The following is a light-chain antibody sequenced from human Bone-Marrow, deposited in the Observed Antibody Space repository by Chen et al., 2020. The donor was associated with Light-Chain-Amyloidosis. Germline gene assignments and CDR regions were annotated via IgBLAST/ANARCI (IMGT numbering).Light chain of an antibody. CDR2: DDS. Sequence: YVLTQPSSVSVAPGQTATIACGGNNIGATSVHWYQQTPGQAPLLVVYDDSDRPSGIPERGAGASAWNTASLAISRVEAGVEAEYYCQGGDRGGDRPVVGGGTKLTVL. J-gene: IGLJ3*02. CDR3: QGGDRGGDRPV. V-gene: IGLV3-21*02. CDR1: NIGATS.